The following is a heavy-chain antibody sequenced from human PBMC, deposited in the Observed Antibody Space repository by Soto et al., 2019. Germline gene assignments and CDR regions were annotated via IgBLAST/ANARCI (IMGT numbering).Heavy chain of an antibody. Sequence: QVKLQQWGAGLLKPSETLSLTCAVYGGSFSGYYWTWIRQPPGTGLEWIGEINHSGSTNYNPSLKSRVTISVDTSKNQCSLKLTSVTAADTAVYYCARDKITGLFDYWGQGTLVTVSS. CDR3: ARDKITGLFDY. CDR1: GGSFSGYY. J-gene: IGHJ4*02. CDR2: INHSGST. D-gene: IGHD2-8*02. V-gene: IGHV4-34*01.